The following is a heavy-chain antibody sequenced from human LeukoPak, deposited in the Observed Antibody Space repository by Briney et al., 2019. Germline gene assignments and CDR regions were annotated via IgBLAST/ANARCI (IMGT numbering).Heavy chain of an antibody. CDR3: ARGTPTTRDFDY. CDR1: GFTFSSYW. V-gene: IGHV3-74*01. D-gene: IGHD4-11*01. J-gene: IGHJ4*02. CDR2: INSDGSST. Sequence: GGSLRLSCVVSGFTFSSYWMYWVRQAPGKGLVWVSHINSDGSSTTYADSVKGRFTISRDHAKNSLYLQMNSLRAEDTAVYYCARGTPTTRDFDYWGLGTLVTVSS.